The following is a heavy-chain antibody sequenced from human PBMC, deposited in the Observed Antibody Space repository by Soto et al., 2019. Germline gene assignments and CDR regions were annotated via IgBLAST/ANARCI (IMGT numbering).Heavy chain of an antibody. CDR3: ARDAPSYYYDSSGYQHAYYFDY. D-gene: IGHD3-22*01. V-gene: IGHV4-61*01. CDR2: IYYSGST. CDR1: GGSVSSGSYY. J-gene: IGHJ4*02. Sequence: SETLSLTCTVSGGSVSSGSYYWSWIRQPPGKGLEWIGYIYYSGSTNYNPSLKSRVTISVDTSKNQFSLKLSSVTAADTAVYYCARDAPSYYYDSSGYQHAYYFDYWGQGTLVTVSS.